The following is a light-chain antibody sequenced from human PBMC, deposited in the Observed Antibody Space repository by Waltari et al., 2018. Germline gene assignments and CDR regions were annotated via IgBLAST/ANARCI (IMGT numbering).Light chain of an antibody. CDR2: AAS. Sequence: DIQMTQSPSSLSASVGDRVTITCAASQSISSYLNWYQQKPGKDPKLLIYAASSLQSGVPSRFSGSGSGTDFTLTISSLQPEDFATYYCQQSYSTPPYTFGQGTKLEIK. V-gene: IGKV1-39*01. CDR1: QSISSY. J-gene: IGKJ2*01. CDR3: QQSYSTPPYT.